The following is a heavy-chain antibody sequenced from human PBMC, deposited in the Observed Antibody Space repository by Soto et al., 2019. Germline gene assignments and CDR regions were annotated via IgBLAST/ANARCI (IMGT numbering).Heavy chain of an antibody. D-gene: IGHD3-22*01. CDR2: ISYDGSNK. J-gene: IGHJ1*01. CDR1: GFTFSSYG. CDR3: AKAPYYYDSSGYYPPAEYFQH. Sequence: GGSLRLSCAASGFTFSSYGMHWVRQAPGKGLEWVAVISYDGSNKYYADPVKGRFTISRDNSKNTLYLQMNSLRAEDTAVYYCAKAPYYYDSSGYYPPAEYFQHRGQGTLVTVSS. V-gene: IGHV3-30*18.